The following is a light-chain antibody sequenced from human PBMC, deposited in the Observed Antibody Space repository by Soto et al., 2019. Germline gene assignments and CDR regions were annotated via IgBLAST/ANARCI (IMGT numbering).Light chain of an antibody. Sequence: EIVMTQSPATLSPSRGERXXXXXXASQSVSSNLAWYQQKPGQAPRLLIYGASTRATGIPARFSGSASGTEFTLTISSLQSEDFAVYYCQQYNKWPLTFGGGTKVDIK. CDR2: GAS. J-gene: IGKJ4*01. CDR3: QQYNKWPLT. V-gene: IGKV3D-15*01. CDR1: QSVSSN.